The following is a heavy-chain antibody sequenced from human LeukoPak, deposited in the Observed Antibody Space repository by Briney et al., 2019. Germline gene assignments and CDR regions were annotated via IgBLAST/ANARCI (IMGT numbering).Heavy chain of an antibody. D-gene: IGHD3-16*02. Sequence: PGGSLRLSCEASGFAFSGYWMHWVRQAPGKGLEWVSSISSSSSYIYYADSVKGRFTISRDNAKNSLYLQMNSLRAEDTAVYYCARSPLIAYYYYMDVWGKGTTVTVSS. V-gene: IGHV3-21*01. CDR3: ARSPLIAYYYYMDV. J-gene: IGHJ6*03. CDR1: GFAFSGYW. CDR2: ISSSSSYI.